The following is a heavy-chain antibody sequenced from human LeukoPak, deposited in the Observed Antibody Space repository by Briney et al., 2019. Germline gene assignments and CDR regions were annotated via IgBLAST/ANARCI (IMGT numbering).Heavy chain of an antibody. V-gene: IGHV5-51*01. CDR3: ARRIAGSGVDY. D-gene: IGHD6-13*01. J-gene: IGHJ4*02. Sequence: PGEPLKISWKASGYNFISYWIGWVRKLHGKGLEWMEINYPGDTDTRYSQCLQGQVPISAHKPISSAYLQWRSLKASDSAMYYCARRIAGSGVDYWGQGTLVTVSS. CDR1: GYNFISYW. CDR2: NYPGDTDT.